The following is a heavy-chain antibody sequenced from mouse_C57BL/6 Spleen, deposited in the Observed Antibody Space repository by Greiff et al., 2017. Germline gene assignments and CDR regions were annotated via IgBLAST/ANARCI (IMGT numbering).Heavy chain of an antibody. Sequence: EVQRVESGGGLVKPGGSLKLSCAASGFTFSSYAMSWVRQTPEKRLEWVATISDGGSYTYYPDNVKGRFTISRYNAKNNLYLQMSHLKSEDTAMYYCARDGGYGNYQFAYWGQGTLVTVSA. D-gene: IGHD2-1*01. V-gene: IGHV5-4*01. CDR2: ISDGGSYT. CDR1: GFTFSSYA. J-gene: IGHJ3*01. CDR3: ARDGGYGNYQFAY.